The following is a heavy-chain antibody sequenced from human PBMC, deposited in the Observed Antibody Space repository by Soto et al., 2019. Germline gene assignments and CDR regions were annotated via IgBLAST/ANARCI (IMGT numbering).Heavy chain of an antibody. V-gene: IGHV1-18*01. Sequence: ASVKVSCKASGYTFTSYGISWVRQAPGQGLKWMGWISAYNGNTNYAQKLQGRVTMTTDTSTSTAYMELRSLRSDDTAVYYCARDLGIWGSYRYNWFDPWGQGTLVTVSS. CDR1: GYTFTSYG. CDR2: ISAYNGNT. CDR3: ARDLGIWGSYRYNWFDP. J-gene: IGHJ5*02. D-gene: IGHD3-16*02.